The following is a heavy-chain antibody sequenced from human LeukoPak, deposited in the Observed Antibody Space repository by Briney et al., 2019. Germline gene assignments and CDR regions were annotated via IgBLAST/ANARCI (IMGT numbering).Heavy chain of an antibody. CDR1: GFSFSNYA. CDR3: ARDGQAFNSNWDYFEY. J-gene: IGHJ4*02. D-gene: IGHD7-27*01. V-gene: IGHV3-23*01. CDR2: IRGGGET. Sequence: GGSLRLSCAASGFSFSNYAMSWVRQAPARGSEWVSSIRGGGETFYADSVKGRFTISRDNSKSTIYLHMNNLRAEDTALYYCARDGQAFNSNWDYFEYWGQGTPVTVSS.